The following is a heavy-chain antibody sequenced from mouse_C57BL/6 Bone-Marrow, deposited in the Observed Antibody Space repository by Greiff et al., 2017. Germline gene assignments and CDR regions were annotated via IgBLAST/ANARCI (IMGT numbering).Heavy chain of an antibody. CDR3: SSCDGNYFDF. J-gene: IGHJ2*01. CDR2: IDPEIGDT. Sequence: VQLKQSGAELVRPGASVKLSCTASGFNIKDDYIHWVKQRPEQGLEWIGWIDPEIGDTEYASKFQGKAPITSDTSSNTAYLQLSSLTSEDTAVYYCSSCDGNYFDFWGQGTPLTVAS. CDR1: GFNIKDDY. V-gene: IGHV14-4*01. D-gene: IGHD2-3*01.